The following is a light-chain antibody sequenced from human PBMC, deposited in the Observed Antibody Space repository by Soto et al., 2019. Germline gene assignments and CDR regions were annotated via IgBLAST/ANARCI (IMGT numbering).Light chain of an antibody. CDR3: QQRSNWPST. V-gene: IGKV3-11*01. Sequence: EIVLTQSPVTLSLSPGERATLSCRASQSVSTYLAWYQQKPGRAPRLLIYDASSRDTGIPARFSGSGSGTDFTLTISSLEPEDVAVYYCQQRSNWPSTFGGGTKVEIK. J-gene: IGKJ4*01. CDR2: DAS. CDR1: QSVSTY.